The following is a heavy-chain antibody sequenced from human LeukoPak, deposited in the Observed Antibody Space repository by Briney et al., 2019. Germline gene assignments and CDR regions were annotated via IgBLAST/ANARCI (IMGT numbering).Heavy chain of an antibody. V-gene: IGHV1-69*01. CDR2: IIPIFGTA. CDR1: GGTFSSYA. CDR3: ARDRGYCTNGVCYQFFDY. Sequence: SVKVSCTASGGTFSSYAISWVRQAPGQGREWMGGIIPIFGTANYAQKFQGRVTITADESTSTAYMELSSLRSEDTAVYYCARDRGYCTNGVCYQFFDYWGQGTLVTVSS. J-gene: IGHJ4*02. D-gene: IGHD2-8*01.